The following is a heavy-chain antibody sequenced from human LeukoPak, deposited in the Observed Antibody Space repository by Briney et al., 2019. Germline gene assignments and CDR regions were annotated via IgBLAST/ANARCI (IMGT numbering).Heavy chain of an antibody. J-gene: IGHJ3*02. Sequence: SVKVSCKASGYTFTGYYMHWVRQAPGQGLEWMGGIIPIFGTANYAQKFQGRVTITADESTSTAYMELRSLRSDDTAVYYCARDRQSELYYYDSSGYIHASDIWGQGTMVTVSS. CDR2: IIPIFGTA. CDR3: ARDRQSELYYYDSSGYIHASDI. V-gene: IGHV1-69*13. D-gene: IGHD3-22*01. CDR1: GYTFTGYY.